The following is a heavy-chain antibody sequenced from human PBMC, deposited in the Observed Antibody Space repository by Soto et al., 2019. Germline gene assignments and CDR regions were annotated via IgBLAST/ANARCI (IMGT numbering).Heavy chain of an antibody. CDR2: IYDSGST. D-gene: IGHD3-22*01. J-gene: IGHJ4*02. Sequence: SETLSLTCTASGGSISHGDYYWGWIRQPPGKGLQWIGSIYDSGSTFYSPPLKSRVTMPVDTSKNQFSLRLNSGTAADTSLYYCARLWHDSSGYYYSFDQWGQGTLGTVSS. CDR3: ARLWHDSSGYYYSFDQ. CDR1: GGSISHGDYY. V-gene: IGHV4-39*01.